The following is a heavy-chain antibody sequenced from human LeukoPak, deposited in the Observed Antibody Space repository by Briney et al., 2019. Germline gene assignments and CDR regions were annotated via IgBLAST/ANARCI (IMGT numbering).Heavy chain of an antibody. J-gene: IGHJ4*02. CDR2: IHYSGST. CDR1: GGSISTYY. V-gene: IGHV4-59*08. CDR3: ARLRRDGYNALDY. D-gene: IGHD5-24*01. Sequence: PSETLSLTCTVSGGSISTYYWSWIRQPPGKGLEWIAYIHYSGSTNYNPSLKSRFTISVDTSKNQFSLKLSSVTAADTAVYYCARLRRDGYNALDYWGQGTLVTVSS.